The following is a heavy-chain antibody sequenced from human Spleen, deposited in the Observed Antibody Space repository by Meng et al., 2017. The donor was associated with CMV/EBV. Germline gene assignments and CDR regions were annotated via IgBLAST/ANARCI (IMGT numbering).Heavy chain of an antibody. CDR3: AKDRHTSSAPYYFDS. CDR1: GFTFSSYA. V-gene: IGHV3-23*01. Sequence: GGSLRLSCATSGFTFSSYAMSWVRQAPGKGLEWVSAISDSGGSTYYADSVKGRFTISRDNSKNTLYLQMNSLRAEDTAVYYCAKDRHTSSAPYYFDSWGQGTLVTVSS. J-gene: IGHJ4*02. CDR2: ISDSGGST.